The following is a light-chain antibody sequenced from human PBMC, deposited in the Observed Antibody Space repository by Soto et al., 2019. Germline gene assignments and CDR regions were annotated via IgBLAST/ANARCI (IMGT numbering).Light chain of an antibody. J-gene: IGLJ1*01. CDR2: DVN. V-gene: IGLV2-14*03. CDR1: SSDVGGYNF. CDR3: CSYTSSSTHV. Sequence: QSALAQPASVSGSPGQSITISCTGTSSDVGGYNFVSWYQQHPGKVPKLMIFDVNRRPSGVSDRFSGSKSGNTASLTISGLQAEDEGDYYCCSYTSSSTHVFGSGTKVTVL.